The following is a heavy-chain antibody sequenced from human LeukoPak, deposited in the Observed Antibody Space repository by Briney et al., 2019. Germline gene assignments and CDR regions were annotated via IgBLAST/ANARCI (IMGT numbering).Heavy chain of an antibody. J-gene: IGHJ5*02. CDR3: ARAHSSGWPHMFDP. Sequence: SSETLSLTCTVSGGSISTYSWTWIPQPPGKGLEWIGNIYYSGSTNYNPSLKSRVTISIDTSKNQFSLKVSSVTAADTAVYYCARAHSSGWPHMFDPWGQGTLVTVPS. CDR1: GGSISTYS. CDR2: IYYSGST. V-gene: IGHV4-59*01. D-gene: IGHD6-19*01.